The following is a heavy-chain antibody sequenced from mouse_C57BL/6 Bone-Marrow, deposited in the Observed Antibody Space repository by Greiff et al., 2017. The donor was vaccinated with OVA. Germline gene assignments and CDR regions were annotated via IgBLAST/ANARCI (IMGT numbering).Heavy chain of an antibody. V-gene: IGHV1-42*01. CDR1: GYSFTGYY. D-gene: IGHD2-13*01. J-gene: IGHJ4*01. CDR3: ARDGDYGLDY. Sequence: VQLKQSGPELVKPGASVKISCKASGYSFTGYYMNWVKQSPEKSLEWIGEINPSTGGTTYNQKFKAKATLTVDKASSTAYMQLKSLTSEDSAVYYCARDGDYGLDYWGQGTSVTVSS. CDR2: INPSTGGT.